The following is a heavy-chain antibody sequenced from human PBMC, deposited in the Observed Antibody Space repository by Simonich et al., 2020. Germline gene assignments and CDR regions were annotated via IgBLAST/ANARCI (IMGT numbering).Heavy chain of an antibody. CDR2: ISYDGSNK. Sequence: QVQLVESGGGVVQPGRSLRLSCAASGFTFSSYAMHWVRQAPGKGLGWGAVISYDGSNKDYADSVKGRFTISRDNSKNTLYLQMNSLRAEDTAVYYCARDHLDSGSYYFDYWGQGTLVTVSS. V-gene: IGHV3-30*07. CDR3: ARDHLDSGSYYFDY. D-gene: IGHD1-26*01. J-gene: IGHJ4*02. CDR1: GFTFSSYA.